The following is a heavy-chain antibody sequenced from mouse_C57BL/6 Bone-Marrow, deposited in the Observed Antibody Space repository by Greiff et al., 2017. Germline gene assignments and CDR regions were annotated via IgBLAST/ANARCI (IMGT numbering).Heavy chain of an antibody. D-gene: IGHD2-4*01. V-gene: IGHV1-4*01. CDR3: ARSGDYDVWFAY. CDR2: INPSSGYT. CDR1: GYTFTSYT. Sequence: VQLQQSGAELARPGASVKMSCKASGYTFTSYTMHWVKQRPGQGLEWIGYINPSSGYTKYNQKFKDKATLTADKSSSTAYMQLSSLTSEDSAVYYCARSGDYDVWFAYWGQGTLVTVSA. J-gene: IGHJ3*01.